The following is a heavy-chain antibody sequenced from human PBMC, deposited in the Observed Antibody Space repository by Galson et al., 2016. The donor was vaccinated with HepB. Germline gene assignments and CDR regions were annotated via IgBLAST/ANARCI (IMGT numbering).Heavy chain of an antibody. V-gene: IGHV3-33*01. Sequence: SLRLSCAASGFTFNNYGMDWVRQAPGKGLEWVAVIWYDGSNKYYADSVKGRFTISRDNSKSTLYLQMNSLRAEDTAVYYCARAEEYYDYVWGTYRPGYFDYWGQGTLVTVSS. CDR2: IWYDGSNK. D-gene: IGHD3-16*02. CDR3: ARAEEYYDYVWGTYRPGYFDY. CDR1: GFTFNNYG. J-gene: IGHJ4*02.